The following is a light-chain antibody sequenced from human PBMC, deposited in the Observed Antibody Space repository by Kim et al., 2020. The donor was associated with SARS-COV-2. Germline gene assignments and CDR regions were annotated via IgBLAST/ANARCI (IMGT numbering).Light chain of an antibody. CDR2: QDS. CDR3: QAWDSSTAWV. V-gene: IGLV3-1*01. Sequence: VSPGQTASITCSGDKLGDKYACWYQQKPGQSPVLVIYQDSKRPAGIPERFSGSNSGNTATLTISGTQAMDEADYYCQAWDSSTAWVFGGGTQLTVL. CDR1: KLGDKY. J-gene: IGLJ7*01.